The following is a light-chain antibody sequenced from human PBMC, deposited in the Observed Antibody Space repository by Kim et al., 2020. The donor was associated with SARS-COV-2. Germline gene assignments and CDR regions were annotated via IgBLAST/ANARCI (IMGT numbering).Light chain of an antibody. CDR2: EVS. Sequence: GQSITISCTGTSSDGGSYNLGSWYQQHPGKAPKLMIYEVSKRPSGVSNRFSGSKSGNTASLTISGLQAEDEADYYCCSYAGSNTWVFGGGTQLTVL. J-gene: IGLJ3*02. V-gene: IGLV2-23*02. CDR1: SSDGGSYNL. CDR3: CSYAGSNTWV.